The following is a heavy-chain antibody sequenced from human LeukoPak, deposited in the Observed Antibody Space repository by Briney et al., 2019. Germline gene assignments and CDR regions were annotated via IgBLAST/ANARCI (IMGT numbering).Heavy chain of an antibody. CDR3: AKGNYDILTGYLYYFDY. Sequence: PGGSLRLSCAASGFTFSSYGMSWVRQAPGKGLEWISAISGSGTSTYYAVSVKGRFTISRDNSKNTLYLQMNSLRAEDTAVYYCAKGNYDILTGYLYYFDYWGQGTLVTVSS. V-gene: IGHV3-23*01. CDR1: GFTFSSYG. CDR2: ISGSGTST. D-gene: IGHD3-9*01. J-gene: IGHJ4*02.